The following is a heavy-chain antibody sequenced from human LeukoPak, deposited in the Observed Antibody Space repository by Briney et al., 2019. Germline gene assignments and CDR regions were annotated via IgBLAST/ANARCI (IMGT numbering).Heavy chain of an antibody. J-gene: IGHJ3*02. V-gene: IGHV3-30*02. Sequence: PGGSLRLSCAASGFTFSSYGMHWVRQAPGKGLEWVAFIRYDGSNKYYADSVKGRFTISRDNSKNTLYLQMNSLRAEDTAVYYCAKSPDLPGSGTDIDAFDIWGQGTMVTVSS. CDR3: AKSPDLPGSGTDIDAFDI. D-gene: IGHD3-10*01. CDR2: IRYDGSNK. CDR1: GFTFSSYG.